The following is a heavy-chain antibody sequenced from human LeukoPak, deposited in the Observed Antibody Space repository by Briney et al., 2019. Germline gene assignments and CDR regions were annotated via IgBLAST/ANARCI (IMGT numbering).Heavy chain of an antibody. V-gene: IGHV4-59*12. CDR2: IHSSGST. D-gene: IGHD3-22*01. Sequence: SETLSLTCTVSGGSISSYYWNWIRQPPGKGLEWIAYIHSSGSTNYNASLKSRVTISLDTSKNQFSLKLTSVTAADTAVYYCARGSRDSSGFYNWFDPWGQGTLVTVSS. J-gene: IGHJ5*02. CDR3: ARGSRDSSGFYNWFDP. CDR1: GGSISSYY.